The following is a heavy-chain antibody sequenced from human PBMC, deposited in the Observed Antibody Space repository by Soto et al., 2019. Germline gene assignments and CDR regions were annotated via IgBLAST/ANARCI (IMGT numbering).Heavy chain of an antibody. D-gene: IGHD3-3*01. CDR1: GGSISSDHW. CDR3: VRNGYACLEY. Sequence: QVHLQESGPGLVKPSGTLSLSCAVSGGSISSDHWWSWVRQSPGKGLEWIGEIYHSGSASYNSALQSRVTISTDISKNQFSLKLTSVTAADTSLYYCVRNGYACLEYWGQGTLVTVSS. J-gene: IGHJ4*02. CDR2: IYHSGSA. V-gene: IGHV4-4*02.